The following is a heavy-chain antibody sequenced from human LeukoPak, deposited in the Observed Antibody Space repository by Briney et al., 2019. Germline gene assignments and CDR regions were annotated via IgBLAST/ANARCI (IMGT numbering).Heavy chain of an antibody. J-gene: IGHJ1*01. CDR3: ARVPRTVVGTKDAKYFQH. D-gene: IGHD6-19*01. Sequence: GGSLRHSCTASGFTFSSYWMHWVRQAPGKGLVWVSRINSGGSSTNYADSVKGRFTISRDNAKNTLYLQMNSLRAEDTAVYYCARVPRTVVGTKDAKYFQHWGQGTLVTVSS. V-gene: IGHV3-74*01. CDR2: INSGGSST. CDR1: GFTFSSYW.